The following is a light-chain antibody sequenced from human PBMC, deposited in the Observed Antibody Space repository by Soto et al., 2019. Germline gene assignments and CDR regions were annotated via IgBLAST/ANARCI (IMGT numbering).Light chain of an antibody. CDR1: SSDVGGYNL. CDR3: SAYTGSSTRVV. V-gene: IGLV2-14*03. CDR2: DVS. J-gene: IGLJ2*01. Sequence: QSVLTQPASVSGSPGQSITISCTGTSSDVGGYNLVSWYQQHPGKAPKLMISDVSNRPSGVSNRFSGSKSGNTASLTISGLQAEDEADYYCSAYTGSSTRVVFGGGTKLTVL.